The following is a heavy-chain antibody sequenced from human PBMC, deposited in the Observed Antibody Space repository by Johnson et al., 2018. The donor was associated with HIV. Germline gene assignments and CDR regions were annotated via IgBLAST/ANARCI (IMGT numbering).Heavy chain of an antibody. CDR3: APLGDAFDI. V-gene: IGHV3-30-3*01. D-gene: IGHD7-27*01. CDR2: ISYDGSNR. CDR1: GFTFSSYA. Sequence: QVQLVESGGGVVQPGGSLRLSCAASGFTFSSYAMHWVRQAPGKGLEWVAVISYDGSNRYYVDSVKGRFTISRDNSKNTLYLQMNSLRAEDTAVYYCAPLGDAFDIWGQGTMVTVSS. J-gene: IGHJ3*02.